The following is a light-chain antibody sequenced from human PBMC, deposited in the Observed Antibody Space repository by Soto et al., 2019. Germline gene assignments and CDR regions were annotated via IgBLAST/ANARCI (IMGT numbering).Light chain of an antibody. J-gene: IGLJ2*01. CDR1: SSNIGSHT. CDR2: SNT. CDR3: AAWDDSLNGVV. V-gene: IGLV1-44*01. Sequence: QSVLTQPPSASGTPGQTIAISCSGGSSNIGSHTVNWYQQLPGTAPRLLIYSNTQRPSGVPDRFSGSESGTSASLAITGLQSDSEGDYYCAAWDDSLNGVVFGGGTKLTVL.